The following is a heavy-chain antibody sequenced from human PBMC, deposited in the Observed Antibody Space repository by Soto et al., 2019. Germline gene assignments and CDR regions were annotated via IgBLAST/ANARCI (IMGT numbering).Heavy chain of an antibody. V-gene: IGHV4-4*02. CDR3: ARLGSSGVGFDY. J-gene: IGHJ4*02. D-gene: IGHD3-22*01. CDR1: GGSISSSNW. CDR2: IYHSGSS. Sequence: QVQLQESGPGLVKPSGTLSLTCAVSGGSISSSNWWSWVRQPPGKGLEWIGEIYHSGSSNYNPSLNSRVTISVDNSKNQSSLKLSSVTAADTAVYYCARLGSSGVGFDYWGQGTLVTLSS.